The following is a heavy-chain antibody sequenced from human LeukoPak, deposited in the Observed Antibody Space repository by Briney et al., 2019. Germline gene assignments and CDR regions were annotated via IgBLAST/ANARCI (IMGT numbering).Heavy chain of an antibody. CDR3: ARDLGYYGSGSSPSDY. D-gene: IGHD3-10*01. Sequence: ASLKVPCKASGYTFTTYGISWVRQAPGQGLEWMGWISAYNGNTKYAQKLQGRVTMTTDTSTSTAYMELRSLRSDDTAVYYCARDLGYYGSGSSPSDYWGQGTLVTVSS. J-gene: IGHJ4*02. CDR2: ISAYNGNT. V-gene: IGHV1-18*01. CDR1: GYTFTTYG.